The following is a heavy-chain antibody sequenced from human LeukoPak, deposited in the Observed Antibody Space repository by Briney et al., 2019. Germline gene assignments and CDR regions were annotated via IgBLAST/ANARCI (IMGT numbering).Heavy chain of an antibody. V-gene: IGHV4-39*01. CDR2: IYYSGST. D-gene: IGHD5-12*01. CDR1: GGSISSSNYH. J-gene: IGHJ5*02. Sequence: SETLSLTCTVSGGSISSSNYHWGWIRQPPGKGLEWIGTIYYSGSTYYNPSLRSRVTISVDTSKNQFSLRLSSVTAADTAVYYCARHGSAGGYALAVGSWGQGTLVTVSS. CDR3: ARHGSAGGYALAVGS.